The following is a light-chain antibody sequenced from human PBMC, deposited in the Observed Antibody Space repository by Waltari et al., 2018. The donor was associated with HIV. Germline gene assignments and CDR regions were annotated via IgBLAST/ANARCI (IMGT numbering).Light chain of an antibody. CDR3: QSYDISLSASVV. CDR2: GNK. Sequence: QSMLTQPPSVSGAPGQRFTISCTGSSSTIGADYDVHWYQQIPGTAPKLLISGNKNRPSGVPDRFSASKSGTSASLTISGLQAEDEADYFCQSYDISLSASVVFGGGTRLTVL. CDR1: SSTIGADYD. J-gene: IGLJ2*01. V-gene: IGLV1-40*01.